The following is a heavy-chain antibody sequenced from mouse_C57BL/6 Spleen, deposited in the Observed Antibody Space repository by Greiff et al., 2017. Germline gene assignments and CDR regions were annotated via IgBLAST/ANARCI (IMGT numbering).Heavy chain of an antibody. Sequence: EVKLVESGGGLVKPGGSLKLSCAASGFTFSSYTMSWVRQTPEKRLEWVATISGGGGNTYYPDSVKGRFTISRDNAKNTLYLQMSSLRSEDTALYYCARHDGYPNYYAMDYWGQGTSVTVSS. J-gene: IGHJ4*01. V-gene: IGHV5-9*01. CDR2: ISGGGGNT. CDR3: ARHDGYPNYYAMDY. CDR1: GFTFSSYT. D-gene: IGHD2-3*01.